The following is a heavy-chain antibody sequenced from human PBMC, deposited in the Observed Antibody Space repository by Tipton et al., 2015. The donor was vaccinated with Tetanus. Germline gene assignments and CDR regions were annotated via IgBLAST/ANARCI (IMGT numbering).Heavy chain of an antibody. V-gene: IGHV3-33*01. CDR3: ARDLGAGYYFDY. Sequence: SLRLSCAASGFTFSSYGMHWVRQAPGKGLEWVAVIWYDGSNKYYADSVKGRITISRDNFKNIMYLQMNSLRAEDTAVYYCARDLGAGYYFDYWGQGTPVTVSS. D-gene: IGHD4-17*01. CDR2: IWYDGSNK. J-gene: IGHJ4*02. CDR1: GFTFSSYG.